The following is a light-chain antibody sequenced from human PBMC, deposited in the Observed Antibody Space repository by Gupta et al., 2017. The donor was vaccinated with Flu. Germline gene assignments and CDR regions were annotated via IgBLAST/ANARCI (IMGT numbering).Light chain of an antibody. CDR1: ENINRY. J-gene: IGKJ4*01. CDR2: IAS. CDR3: QQSQSTWLT. V-gene: IGKV1-39*01. Sequence: PSSLSASVGDRVTMTCRASENINRYLNWYQQRPGQAPKLLIYIASNLRIGLPSRFSGTGSGTDFTLTISNLQPEDFATYFCQQSQSTWLTFGGGTNVEI.